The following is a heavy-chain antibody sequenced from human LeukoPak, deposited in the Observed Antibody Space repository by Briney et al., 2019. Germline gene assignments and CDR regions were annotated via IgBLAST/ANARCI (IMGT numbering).Heavy chain of an antibody. J-gene: IGHJ4*02. CDR2: IRSKANSYAT. CDR1: GFTFSGSA. V-gene: IGHV3-73*01. Sequence: PGGSLRLSCAASGFTFSGSAMHWVRQASGKGLEWVGRIRSKANSYATACAASVKGRFTISRDDSKNTAYLQMNSLKTEDTAVYYCTPLWDYYDSSGYFDYWGQGTLVTVSS. D-gene: IGHD3-22*01. CDR3: TPLWDYYDSSGYFDY.